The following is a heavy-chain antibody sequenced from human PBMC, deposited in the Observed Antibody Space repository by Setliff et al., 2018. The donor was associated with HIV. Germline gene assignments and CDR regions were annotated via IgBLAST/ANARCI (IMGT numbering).Heavy chain of an antibody. CDR1: GYTFTSYY. Sequence: ASVKVSCKASGYTFTSYYMHWVRQAPGQGLEWMGWINPNSGGTNYAQKFQGRVTMTRGTSISTAYMELSRLRSDDTAVYYCARGGSTMIEDAFDIWGQGTMVTVSS. J-gene: IGHJ3*02. CDR2: INPNSGGT. V-gene: IGHV1-2*02. CDR3: ARGGSTMIEDAFDI. D-gene: IGHD3-22*01.